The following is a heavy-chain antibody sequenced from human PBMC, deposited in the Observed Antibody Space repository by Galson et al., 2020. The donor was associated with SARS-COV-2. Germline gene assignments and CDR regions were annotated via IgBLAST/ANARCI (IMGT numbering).Heavy chain of an antibody. CDR1: GFTFSSYR. CDR3: ARGDIVATIVCYVDY. V-gene: IGHV3-21*01. D-gene: IGHD5-12*01. Sequence: GESLKISCAASGFTFSSYRMNWVRQAPGKGLEWVSSISSSSSYIYYADSVQGRFTISRDNAKNSLYLQISSLRAEDTAVYYCARGDIVATIVCYVDYWGQGTLVTVSS. J-gene: IGHJ4*02. CDR2: ISSSSSYI.